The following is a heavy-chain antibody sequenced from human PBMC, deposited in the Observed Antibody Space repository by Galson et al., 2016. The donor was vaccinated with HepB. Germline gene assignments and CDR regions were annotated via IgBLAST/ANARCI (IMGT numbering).Heavy chain of an antibody. J-gene: IGHJ5*02. V-gene: IGHV4-39*01. D-gene: IGHD3-9*01. CDR1: GASIISTNYN. CDR2: IFHTGRS. Sequence: SETLSLTCTVSGASIISTNYNWGWLRQPPGKGLEWIASIFHTGRSDYNPSLQSRVTISVDTSMNRFSLSLRSVSTADTATYFCARHPTGYPNWFDRWGHGTLVVVSS. CDR3: ARHPTGYPNWFDR.